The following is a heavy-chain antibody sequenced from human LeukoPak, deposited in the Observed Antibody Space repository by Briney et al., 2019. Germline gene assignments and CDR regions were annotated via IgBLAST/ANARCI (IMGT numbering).Heavy chain of an antibody. CDR3: ARAGPYYYGMDV. Sequence: PSETLSLTCTVSGGSISSGDYYWSWIRQPPGKGLEWIGYIYYSGSTYYNPSLKSRVTISVDTSKNQFSLKLSSVTAADTAVYYCARAGPYYYGMDVWGQGTTVTVSS. CDR2: IYYSGST. J-gene: IGHJ6*02. V-gene: IGHV4-30-4*01. CDR1: GGSISSGDYY.